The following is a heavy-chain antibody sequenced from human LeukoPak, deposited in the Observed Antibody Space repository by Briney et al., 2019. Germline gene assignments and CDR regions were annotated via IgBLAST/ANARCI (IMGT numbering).Heavy chain of an antibody. Sequence: GGSLRLSCAASGFTFTTYAMSWVRQASGKGLEWVSSVSGNGHHTYYADSVKGRFTISRDNSKNTLYLQMNSLRAEDTAVYYCAKGPFSSIAARGYFDYWGQGTLVTVSS. D-gene: IGHD6-6*01. CDR2: VSGNGHHT. J-gene: IGHJ4*02. V-gene: IGHV3-23*01. CDR3: AKGPFSSIAARGYFDY. CDR1: GFTFTTYA.